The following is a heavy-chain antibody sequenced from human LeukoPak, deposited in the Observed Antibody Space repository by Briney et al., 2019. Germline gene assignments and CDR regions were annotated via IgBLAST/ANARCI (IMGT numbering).Heavy chain of an antibody. CDR1: GGSIGTYY. CDR2: IYHTGKT. V-gene: IGHV4-59*08. J-gene: IGHJ4*02. CDR3: ARYDILTGSLFDY. D-gene: IGHD3-9*01. Sequence: PSETLSLTRTVSGGSIGTYYWSWIRQPPGKGLEWIGYIYHTGKTSYNPSLESRVSISVDTSKNQFSLKLSSVTAADTAVYYCARYDILTGSLFDYWGQGTLVTVSS.